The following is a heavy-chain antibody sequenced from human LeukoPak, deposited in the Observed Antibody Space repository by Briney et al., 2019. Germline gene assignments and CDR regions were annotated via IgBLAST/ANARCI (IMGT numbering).Heavy chain of an antibody. CDR3: ASLSKYYYESRGFFDY. D-gene: IGHD3-22*01. CDR2: CSYSGST. Sequence: SSETLSLTCSVSGGSISSSSYYWGWIPQPPGKGLEYIGSCSYSGSTYYNPSLKSRVTISVDTSKKQFSLKLSSLTAADTAVYYCASLSKYYYESRGFFDYWGQGTLVTVSS. V-gene: IGHV4-39*01. CDR1: GGSISSSSYY. J-gene: IGHJ4*02.